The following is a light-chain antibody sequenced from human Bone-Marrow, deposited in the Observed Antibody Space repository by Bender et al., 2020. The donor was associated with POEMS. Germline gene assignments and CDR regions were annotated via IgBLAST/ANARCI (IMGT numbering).Light chain of an antibody. CDR2: EVS. CDR1: SSDVGRFNY. Sequence: QSALTQPASVSGSPGQSITISCTGTSSDVGRFNYVSWYQHHPGKAPQLLIFEVSHRPSGVSNRFSGSKSGSTASLTISGLQPDDEADYYCASYTSTVTPVFGGGTKLTVL. J-gene: IGLJ2*01. CDR3: ASYTSTVTPV. V-gene: IGLV2-14*01.